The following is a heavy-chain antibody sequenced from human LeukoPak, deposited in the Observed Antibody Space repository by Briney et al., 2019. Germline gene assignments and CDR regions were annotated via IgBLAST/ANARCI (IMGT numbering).Heavy chain of an antibody. CDR2: ISSSGSTI. J-gene: IGHJ4*02. Sequence: QPGGSLRLSCAASGFTFSSYEMNWVRQAPGKGLEWVSYISSSGSTIYYADSVKGRFTISRDNAKNSLYLQMNSLRAEDTAVYYCARTGDPYYDFWSGEGPTYYFDYWGQGTLVTVSS. CDR3: ARTGDPYYDFWSGEGPTYYFDY. V-gene: IGHV3-48*03. D-gene: IGHD3-3*01. CDR1: GFTFSSYE.